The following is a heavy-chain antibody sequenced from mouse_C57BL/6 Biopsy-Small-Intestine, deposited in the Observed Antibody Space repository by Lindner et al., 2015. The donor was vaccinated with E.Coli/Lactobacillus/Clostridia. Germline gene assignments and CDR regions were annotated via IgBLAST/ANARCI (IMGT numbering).Heavy chain of an antibody. Sequence: VQLQESGGGLVKPGGSLKLSCAASGFTFSDYGMHWVRQAPEKGLEWVAYISSGSSTIYYADTVKGRFTIFRDNAKNTLFLQMTSLRSEDTAMYYCASNGYYYAMDYWGQGTSVTVSS. CDR3: ASNGYYYAMDY. D-gene: IGHD2-2*01. V-gene: IGHV5-17*01. J-gene: IGHJ4*01. CDR1: GFTFSDYG. CDR2: ISSGSSTI.